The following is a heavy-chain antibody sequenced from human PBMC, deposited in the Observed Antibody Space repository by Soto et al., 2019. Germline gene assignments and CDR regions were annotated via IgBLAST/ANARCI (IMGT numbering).Heavy chain of an antibody. CDR3: ARGLRIYYDRSGLHY. J-gene: IGHJ4*02. D-gene: IGHD3-22*01. CDR1: GFTFSNYE. V-gene: IGHV3-48*03. Sequence: GGSLRLSCAASGFTFSNYEMNWVRQTPGKGLEWVSYISYTGSTIYYADSVRGRFTISRDNSKNSLYLQMNSLRAEDTAVYYCARGLRIYYDRSGLHYWGQGTLVTSPQ. CDR2: ISYTGSTI.